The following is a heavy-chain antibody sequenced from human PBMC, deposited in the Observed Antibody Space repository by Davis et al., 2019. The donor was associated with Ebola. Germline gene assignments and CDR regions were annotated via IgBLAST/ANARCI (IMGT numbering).Heavy chain of an antibody. D-gene: IGHD3-3*01. CDR2: ISHSGDKI. V-gene: IGHV3-11*04. CDR3: ARELGYYDRSGSGYYKWDAFDV. CDR1: GFTISEIY. Sequence: GESLKISCAASGFTISEIYMSWIRQAPGKGLEWVSYISHSGDKIFYADSVEGRFTISRDNAKNSLNLQMNSLRAEDTAVYYCARELGYYDRSGSGYYKWDAFDVWGQGTMVTVSS. J-gene: IGHJ3*01.